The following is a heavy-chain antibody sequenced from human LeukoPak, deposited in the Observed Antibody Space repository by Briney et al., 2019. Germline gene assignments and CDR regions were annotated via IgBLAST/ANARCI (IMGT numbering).Heavy chain of an antibody. V-gene: IGHV3-23*01. CDR1: GFTFSSYA. Sequence: GGSLRLSCAASGFTFSSYAMSWVRQAPGKGLEWVSAISGSGGSTYYADSVKGRFTISRDNSKNTLYLQINSLRAEDTAVYYCAGDRRTSGWYASWGQGTLVTVSS. CDR3: AGDRRTSGWYAS. D-gene: IGHD1-26*01. CDR2: ISGSGGST. J-gene: IGHJ5*01.